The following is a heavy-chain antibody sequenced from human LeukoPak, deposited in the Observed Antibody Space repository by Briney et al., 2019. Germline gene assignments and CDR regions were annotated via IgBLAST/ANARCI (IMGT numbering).Heavy chain of an antibody. CDR2: ISGSGDST. CDR3: AKVSGYYYGPFDY. D-gene: IGHD3-22*01. CDR1: GFTFSTYA. V-gene: IGHV3-23*01. J-gene: IGHJ4*02. Sequence: GGSLRLSCAASGFTFSTYAVNWVRQAPGKGLEWVSTISGSGDSTYYADSVKGRFTISRDNSKNTLYLQMNSLRAEDTAVYYCAKVSGYYYGPFDYWGQGTLVTVSS.